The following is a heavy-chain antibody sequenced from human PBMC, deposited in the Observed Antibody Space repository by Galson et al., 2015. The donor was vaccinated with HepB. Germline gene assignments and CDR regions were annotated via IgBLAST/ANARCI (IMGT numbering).Heavy chain of an antibody. CDR3: AKVPPYYDFWSGPLAD. V-gene: IGHV3-23*01. J-gene: IGHJ4*01. CDR2: VTGSGDGT. Sequence: SLRLSCAASGFPFDSYVMNWVRQAPGKGLEWVSTVTGSGDGTFYADSVKGRFTISRDNSKNTLYLEMNSLRAEDTAVYYCAKVPPYYDFWSGPLADWGQGTLVTVSS. CDR1: GFPFDSYV. D-gene: IGHD3-3*01.